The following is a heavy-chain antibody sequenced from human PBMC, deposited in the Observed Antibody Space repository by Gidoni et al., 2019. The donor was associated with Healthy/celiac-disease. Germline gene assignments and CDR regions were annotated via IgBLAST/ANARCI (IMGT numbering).Heavy chain of an antibody. CDR2: ISYDGSNK. D-gene: IGHD6-19*01. CDR3: ARDDGKQWLVSGYFDY. J-gene: IGHJ4*02. V-gene: IGHV3-30-3*01. CDR1: GFTFSSYA. Sequence: QVQLVESGGGVVQPGRSLRLSCAASGFTFSSYAMHWVRQAPGKGLEWVAVISYDGSNKYYADSVKGRFTISRDNSKNTLYLQMNSLRAEDTAVYYCARDDGKQWLVSGYFDYWGQGTLVTVSS.